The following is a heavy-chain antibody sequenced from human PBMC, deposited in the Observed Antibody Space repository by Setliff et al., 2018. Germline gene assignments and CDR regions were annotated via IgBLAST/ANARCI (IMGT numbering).Heavy chain of an antibody. CDR2: IGGGST. D-gene: IGHD1-1*01. V-gene: IGHV3-66*01. CDR1: GFTVSSNE. J-gene: IGHJ4*02. Sequence: GGSLRLSCAASGFTVSSNEMSWVRQAPGKGLEWVSSIGGGSTYYADSREGRFIISRDKSISTAYLQWSSLKASDTAMYYCATGLQFFDYWGQGTLVTVSS. CDR3: ATGLQFFDY.